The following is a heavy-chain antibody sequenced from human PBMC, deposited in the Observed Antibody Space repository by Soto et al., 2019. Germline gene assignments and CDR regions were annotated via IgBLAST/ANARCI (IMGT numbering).Heavy chain of an antibody. CDR1: GFTFGDYA. CDR3: TRYTYTSRYSYFSMDV. CDR2: IRSKAYGETT. D-gene: IGHD2-2*01. Sequence: GGSLRLSCTCFGFTFGDYAISWSRQAPGKGLEWVGVIRSKAYGETTDYGASVKGRFTILRDDSKSIAYLQLNSLQSEDTGVYYCTRYTYTSRYSYFSMDVWGHGTAVTAP. V-gene: IGHV3-49*03. J-gene: IGHJ6*02.